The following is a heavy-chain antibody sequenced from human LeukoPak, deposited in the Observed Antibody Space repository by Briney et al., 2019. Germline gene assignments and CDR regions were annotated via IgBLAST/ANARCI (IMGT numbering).Heavy chain of an antibody. D-gene: IGHD3-10*01. Sequence: PSETLSLTCTVSAGSISSSNYYWGWIRQPPGKGLEWIGSIYYSGRTYYSPSLKSRVTISVDTSKKQFSLKLSSVTAADTAVYYCARGRRLMVRGLITNYYYYYMDVWGKGTTVTVSS. V-gene: IGHV4-39*01. CDR2: IYYSGRT. CDR1: AGSISSSNYY. J-gene: IGHJ6*03. CDR3: ARGRRLMVRGLITNYYYYYMDV.